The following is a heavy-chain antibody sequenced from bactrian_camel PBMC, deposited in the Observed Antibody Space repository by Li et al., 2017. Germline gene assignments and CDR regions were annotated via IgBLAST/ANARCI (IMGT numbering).Heavy chain of an antibody. CDR3: TPSVLAG. Sequence: DVQLVESGGGLVQPGGSPRLSCAASGSIFSNYGMSWVRQAPGEGLEWIAGIVPGGGNTYYADSVTGRFTISRDNAKNTVYLHMNSLKSEDTALYYCTPSVLAGWGQGTQVTVS. CDR2: IVPGGGNT. V-gene: IGHV3S40*01. CDR1: GSIFSNYG. J-gene: IGHJ4*01.